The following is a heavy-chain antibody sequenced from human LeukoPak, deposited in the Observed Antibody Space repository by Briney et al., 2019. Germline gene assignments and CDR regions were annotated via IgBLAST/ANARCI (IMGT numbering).Heavy chain of an antibody. CDR1: GFTFSSYA. Sequence: GGSLRLSCAASGFTFSSYAMSWVHQAPGKGLEWVSAISGSGGSTYYADSVKGRFTISRDNSKNTLYLQMNSLRAEDTAVYYCAKDRIIVGATFFDYWGQGTLVTVSS. J-gene: IGHJ4*02. CDR3: AKDRIIVGATFFDY. D-gene: IGHD1-26*01. V-gene: IGHV3-23*01. CDR2: ISGSGGST.